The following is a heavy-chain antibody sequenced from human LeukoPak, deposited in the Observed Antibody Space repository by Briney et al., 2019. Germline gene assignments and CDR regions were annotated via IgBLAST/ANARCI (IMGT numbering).Heavy chain of an antibody. J-gene: IGHJ4*02. V-gene: IGHV5-51*01. Sequence: GESLKISCKGSGYSFTYYWIAWVRQMPGRGLEWMGIIYPSDSDTRYSPSFQGQVTISADKSISTAYLQWSSLKASDTAMYYCARQSYDYVWGSYRPLDYWGQGTLVTVSS. CDR2: IYPSDSDT. CDR1: GYSFTYYW. CDR3: ARQSYDYVWGSYRPLDY. D-gene: IGHD3-16*02.